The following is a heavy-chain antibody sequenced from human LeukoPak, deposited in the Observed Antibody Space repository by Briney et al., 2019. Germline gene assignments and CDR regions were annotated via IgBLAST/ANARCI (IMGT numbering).Heavy chain of an antibody. CDR2: ISAYNGNT. Sequence: ASVKVSCKASGYTFTSYGISWVRQAPGQGLEWMGWISAYNGNTNYAQKLQGRVTMTTDTSTSTAYMELRSLRSDDTAVYYCARAPYGDYEGSGLLDYWGQGTLVTVSS. J-gene: IGHJ4*02. V-gene: IGHV1-18*04. CDR1: GYTFTSYG. CDR3: ARAPYGDYEGSGLLDY. D-gene: IGHD4-17*01.